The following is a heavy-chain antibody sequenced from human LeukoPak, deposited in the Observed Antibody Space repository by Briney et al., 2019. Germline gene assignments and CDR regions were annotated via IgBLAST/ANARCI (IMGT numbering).Heavy chain of an antibody. CDR1: GGSISSGDYY. V-gene: IGHV4-30-4*01. J-gene: IGHJ4*02. D-gene: IGHD4-17*01. CDR2: ISNSGST. Sequence: SETLSLTCTVSGGSISSGDYYWAWIRQPPGKGLEWIGYISNSGSTYYSPSLKSRLSISVNTSKNQFSLNLTSVTAADTAVYYCARDRRFGTVTFDYWGQGTLVTVSS. CDR3: ARDRRFGTVTFDY.